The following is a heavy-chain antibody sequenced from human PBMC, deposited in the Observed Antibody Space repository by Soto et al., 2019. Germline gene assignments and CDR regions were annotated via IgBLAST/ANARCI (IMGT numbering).Heavy chain of an antibody. V-gene: IGHV4-39*01. J-gene: IGHJ6*02. CDR3: ARLGDYYYYGMDV. CDR2: IYYSGST. Sequence: SETLSLTCTVSGGSISSSSYYWGWIRQPPGKGLEWIGSIYYSGSTYYNPSLKSRVTISVDTSKNQFSLKLSSVTAADTAVYYCARLGDYYYYGMDVWGQGTTVTVSS. CDR1: GGSISSSSYY.